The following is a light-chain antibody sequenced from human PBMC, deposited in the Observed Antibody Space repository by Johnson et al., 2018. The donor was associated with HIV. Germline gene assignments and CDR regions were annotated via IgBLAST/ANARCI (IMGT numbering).Light chain of an antibody. CDR1: SSNIGNNY. Sequence: QSVLTQPPSVSAAPGQKVTISCSGSSSNIGNNYVSWYQQLPGTAPKLLIYDNNKRPSGIPDRFSGSKSGTSATLGITGLQTGDEADYSCGTWVSRGDVFGTGTKVTVL. V-gene: IGLV1-51*01. CDR2: DNN. CDR3: GTWVSRGDV. J-gene: IGLJ1*01.